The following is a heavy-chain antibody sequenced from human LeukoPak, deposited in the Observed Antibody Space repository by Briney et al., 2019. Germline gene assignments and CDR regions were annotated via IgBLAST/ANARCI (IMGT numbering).Heavy chain of an antibody. CDR3: ARLYYYASSGYDALDN. D-gene: IGHD3-22*01. CDR1: GYTFTSYD. V-gene: IGHV1-8*01. CDR2: MDGNSGKT. Sequence: ASVKVSCKTSGYTFTSYDINWVRQVTGQGLEWVGGMDGNSGKTAYAQNFLGRVTITRNSSISTAYMELSSLRSEDTAVYYCARLYYYASSGYDALDNWAQGTMVAVSS. J-gene: IGHJ3*02.